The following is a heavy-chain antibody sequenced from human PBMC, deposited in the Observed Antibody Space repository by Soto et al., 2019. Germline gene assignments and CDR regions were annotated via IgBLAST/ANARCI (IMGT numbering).Heavy chain of an antibody. V-gene: IGHV2-5*02. CDR1: GFSLSTSGVG. CDR3: AHIRLSCSSTSCYENWFDP. D-gene: IGHD2-2*01. J-gene: IGHJ5*02. Sequence: SGPTLVNPTQTLTLTCTFSGFSLSTSGVGVGWIRQPPGKALEWLALIYWDDDKRYSPSLKSRLTITKDTSKNQVVLKMTNIDSVDTATYYCAHIRLSCSSTSCYENWFDPWGQGTLVTVSS. CDR2: IYWDDDK.